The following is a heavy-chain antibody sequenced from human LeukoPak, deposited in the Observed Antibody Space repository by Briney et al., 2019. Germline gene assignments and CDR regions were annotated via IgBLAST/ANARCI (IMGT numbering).Heavy chain of an antibody. J-gene: IGHJ5*02. V-gene: IGHV4-59*01. D-gene: IGHD6-13*01. CDR1: GDSMSSYY. CDR2: ISYSGNT. Sequence: PSETLSLTCTISGDSMSSYYWSWIRQPPGKGLEWIGYISYSGNTDYNPSLKSRVTISVGASKIWFSLRLSSVTAADTAVYYCARGGSSWSLGWFDPWGQGTLVTVSS. CDR3: ARGGSSWSLGWFDP.